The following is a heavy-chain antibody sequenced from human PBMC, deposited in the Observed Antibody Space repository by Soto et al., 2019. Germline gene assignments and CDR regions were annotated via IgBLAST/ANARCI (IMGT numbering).Heavy chain of an antibody. CDR1: GNSFTTYY. D-gene: IGHD3-22*01. V-gene: IGHV1-46*01. CDR2: INPSGGRT. Sequence: ASVKVSCKASGNSFTTYYMHWVRQAPGQGLEWMGIINPSGGRTTCAQKFQGRVTMARDTSTSTFHMELSSLTSEDTAVYYCAGLYHYDSSGYYDYWGQGTLVTASS. CDR3: AGLYHYDSSGYYDY. J-gene: IGHJ4*02.